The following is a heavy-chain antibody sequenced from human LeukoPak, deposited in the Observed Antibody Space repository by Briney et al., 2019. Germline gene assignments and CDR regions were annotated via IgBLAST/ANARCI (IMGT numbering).Heavy chain of an antibody. D-gene: IGHD2-2*01. CDR1: GYTFTGYY. CDR3: ARDIVVVPAAMHLDY. CDR2: INPNSGGT. Sequence: GASVKVSCKASGYTFTGYYMHWVRQAPGRGLEWMGWINPNSGGTNYAQKFQGRVTMTRDTSISTAYMELSRLRSDDTAVYYCARDIVVVPAAMHLDYWGQGTLVTVSS. J-gene: IGHJ4*02. V-gene: IGHV1-2*02.